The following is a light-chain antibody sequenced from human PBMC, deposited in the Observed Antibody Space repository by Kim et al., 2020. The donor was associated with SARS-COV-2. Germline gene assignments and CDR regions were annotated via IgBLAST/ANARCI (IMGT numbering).Light chain of an antibody. CDR2: AAS. CDR1: QSISRY. J-gene: IGKJ1*01. Sequence: ASVGDRVTITCRASQSISRYLNWYQQKPGKAPKLLIYAASSLQSEVPSRFSGSGSGTDFTLTISSLQPEDFATYYCQQSYSTPPTFGQATKVDIK. V-gene: IGKV1-39*01. CDR3: QQSYSTPPT.